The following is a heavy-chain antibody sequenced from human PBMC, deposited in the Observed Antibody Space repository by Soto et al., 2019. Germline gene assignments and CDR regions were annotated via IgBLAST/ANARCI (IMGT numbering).Heavy chain of an antibody. CDR1: GDSVSSNSAA. J-gene: IGHJ6*02. CDR2: TYFRSKWYN. V-gene: IGHV6-1*01. Sequence: SQTLSLTCAISGDSVSSNSAAWNWIRQSPSRGLEWLGRTYFRSKWYNDYAVSVKSRITINPDTSKNQFSLQLNSVTPEDTAVYYCARSAVAGPYYYYYGMDVWGQGTTVTVSS. D-gene: IGHD6-19*01. CDR3: ARSAVAGPYYYYYGMDV.